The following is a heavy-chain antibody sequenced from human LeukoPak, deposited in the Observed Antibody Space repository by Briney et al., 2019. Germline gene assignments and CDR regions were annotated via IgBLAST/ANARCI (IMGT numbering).Heavy chain of an antibody. J-gene: IGHJ4*02. CDR2: LNPTSGYT. Sequence: EASVKVSCKASGYTFSSYDINWVRQASGQGLEWMGWLNPTSGYTGFAPKFQGRVALSRNTSISTAYMELSSLTSGDSAVYYCATGPHCTPAYYDNWGQGTLVTVSS. D-gene: IGHD2-21*01. V-gene: IGHV1-8*02. CDR3: ATGPHCTPAYYDN. CDR1: GYTFSSYD.